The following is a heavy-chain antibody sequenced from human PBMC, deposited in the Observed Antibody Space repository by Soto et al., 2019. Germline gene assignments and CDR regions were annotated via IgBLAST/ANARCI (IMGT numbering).Heavy chain of an antibody. CDR3: ARTGDPHYYYYYGMDV. Sequence: SVKVSCKASGGTFSSYAISWVRQAPGQGLEWMGGIIPIFGTANYAQKFQGRVTITADESTSTAYMELSSLRSEDTAVYYCARTGDPHYYYYYGMDVWGQGTTVTVSS. V-gene: IGHV1-69*13. J-gene: IGHJ6*02. CDR1: GGTFSSYA. CDR2: IIPIFGTA.